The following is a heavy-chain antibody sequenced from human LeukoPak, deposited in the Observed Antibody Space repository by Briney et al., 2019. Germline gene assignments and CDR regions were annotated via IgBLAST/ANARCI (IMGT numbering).Heavy chain of an antibody. J-gene: IGHJ4*02. Sequence: ASVKVSCKASGYTFTSYGISWVRQAPGQGLEWMGWISAYNGNTNYAQKLQGRVTMTTDTSTSTAYMELRSLRSDDTAVYYCARDQRERELLRFSSYFDYWGQGTLVTVSS. CDR2: ISAYNGNT. CDR3: ARDQRERELLRFSSYFDY. D-gene: IGHD1-26*01. CDR1: GYTFTSYG. V-gene: IGHV1-18*01.